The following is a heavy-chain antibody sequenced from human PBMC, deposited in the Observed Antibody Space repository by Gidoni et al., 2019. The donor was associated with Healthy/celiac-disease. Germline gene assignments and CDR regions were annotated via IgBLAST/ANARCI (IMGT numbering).Heavy chain of an antibody. V-gene: IGHV3-30*03. CDR1: GFTFSSYG. D-gene: IGHD1-26*01. CDR2: ISYEGSNK. J-gene: IGHJ6*03. Sequence: QVQLVESGGGVVQPGRSLRLSCAASGFTFSSYGMHWVRQAPGKGLEWVAVISYEGSNKYYADSVKGRFTISRDNSKNTLYLQMNSLRAEDTAVYDCARDTTRSPHYYYYMDVWGKGTTVTVSS. CDR3: ARDTTRSPHYYYYMDV.